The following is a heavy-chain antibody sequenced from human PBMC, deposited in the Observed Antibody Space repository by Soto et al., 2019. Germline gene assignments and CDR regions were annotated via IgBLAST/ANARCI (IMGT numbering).Heavy chain of an antibody. CDR3: ARGTTLAYYYDSSGYYHGYFQH. V-gene: IGHV1-69*13. CDR2: IIPMFGTA. D-gene: IGHD3-22*01. Sequence: SVKVSCKAPGGTFSTYAISWVRQAPGQGLEWMGGIIPMFGTANYAQRFQDRVTITADESTNTVYMELSSLRSEDTAVYYCARGTTLAYYYDSSGYYHGYFQHWGQGTLVTVSS. J-gene: IGHJ1*01. CDR1: GGTFSTYA.